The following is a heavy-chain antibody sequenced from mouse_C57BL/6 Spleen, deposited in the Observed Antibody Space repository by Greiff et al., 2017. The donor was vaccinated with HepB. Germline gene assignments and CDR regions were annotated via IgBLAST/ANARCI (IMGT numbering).Heavy chain of an antibody. V-gene: IGHV1-74*01. D-gene: IGHD1-1*01. CDR3: AILADYYYGSSHYYAMDY. J-gene: IGHJ4*01. CDR1: GYTFTSYW. Sequence: QVQLQQPGAELVKPGASVKVSCKASGYTFTSYWMHWVKQRPGQGLEWIGRIHPSDSDTNYNQKFKGKATLTVDKSSSTAYMQLSSLTSEDSAVYYCAILADYYYGSSHYYAMDYWGQGTSVTVSS. CDR2: IHPSDSDT.